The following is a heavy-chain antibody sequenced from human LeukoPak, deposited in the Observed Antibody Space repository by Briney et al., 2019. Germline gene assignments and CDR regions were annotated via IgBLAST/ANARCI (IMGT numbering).Heavy chain of an antibody. CDR2: IYYSGST. CDR1: GGSISSSSYY. CDR3: ARRAQGWERVDY. D-gene: IGHD1-26*01. Sequence: KPSETLSLTCTVSGGSISSSSYYWGWIRQPQGKGLEWIGSIYYSGSTYYNPSLKSRVIISVDTSKNQFSLKLSSVTAADTAVYYCARRAQGWERVDYWGQGTLVTVSS. J-gene: IGHJ4*02. V-gene: IGHV4-39*01.